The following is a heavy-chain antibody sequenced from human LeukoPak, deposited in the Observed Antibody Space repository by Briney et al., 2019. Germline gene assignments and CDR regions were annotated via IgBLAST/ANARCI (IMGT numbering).Heavy chain of an antibody. V-gene: IGHV3-23*01. D-gene: IGHD3-22*01. Sequence: GGSLRLSCAASGFAFINYGMSWVRQAPGKGLQWVSAISGSGSGGSTYYADSVKGRFTISRDNSKNTQYLQMNSLRAEDTAVYYCAKDRYYDSSGYPLYWGQGTLVTVSS. CDR3: AKDRYYDSSGYPLY. J-gene: IGHJ4*02. CDR2: ISGSGSGGST. CDR1: GFAFINYG.